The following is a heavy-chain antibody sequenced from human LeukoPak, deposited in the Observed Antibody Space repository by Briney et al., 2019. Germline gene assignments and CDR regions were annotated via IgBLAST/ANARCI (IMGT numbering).Heavy chain of an antibody. J-gene: IGHJ4*02. CDR1: GGSISSYY. D-gene: IGHD4-17*01. CDR3: ARRDYGDFYFDY. Sequence: SETLSLTCTVSGGSISSYYWTWIRQPPGKGLEWIGYIYYSGSTNYNPSLKSRVTTSVDTSKNQFSLKLSSVTAADTAVYYCARRDYGDFYFDYWGQGTLVTVSS. V-gene: IGHV4-59*08. CDR2: IYYSGST.